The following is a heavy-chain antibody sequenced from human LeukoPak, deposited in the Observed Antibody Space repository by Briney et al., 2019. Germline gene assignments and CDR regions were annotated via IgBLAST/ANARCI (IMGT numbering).Heavy chain of an antibody. CDR1: GGTFSSYA. J-gene: IGHJ3*02. CDR2: IIPIFGTA. Sequence: SVKVSCKASGGTFSSYAISWVRQAPGQGLEWMGGIIPIFGTANYAQKFQGRVTITADESTSTAYMELSSLRSEDTAVYYCARVMREYQLLDGGELAFDIWGQGTMVTVSS. V-gene: IGHV1-69*13. D-gene: IGHD2-2*01. CDR3: ARVMREYQLLDGGELAFDI.